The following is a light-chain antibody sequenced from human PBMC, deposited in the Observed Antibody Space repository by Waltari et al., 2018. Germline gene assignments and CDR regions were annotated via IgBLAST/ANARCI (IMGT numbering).Light chain of an antibody. CDR1: QRVYTY. Sequence: EIVLTQSPATLSLSPEDRATLSRRASQRVYTYLAWYQQKPRHAPRLLIYTASNRASGVPARFSGSGSGTDFTLTITSLEPEDFAVYYCQQRSNWPLTFGGGTKVEIK. V-gene: IGKV3-11*01. CDR2: TAS. J-gene: IGKJ4*01. CDR3: QQRSNWPLT.